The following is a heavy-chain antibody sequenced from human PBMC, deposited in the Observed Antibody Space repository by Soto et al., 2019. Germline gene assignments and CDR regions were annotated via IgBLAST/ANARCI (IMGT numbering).Heavy chain of an antibody. CDR3: ARDGKYSSGWNDYYYYGMDV. Sequence: PGGSLRLSCAASGFTVSSNYMSRVRQAPGKGLEWVSVIYSGGSTYYADSVKGRFTISRDNSKNTLYLQMNSLRAEDTAVYYCARDGKYSSGWNDYYYYGMDVWGQGTTVTVSS. D-gene: IGHD6-19*01. CDR2: IYSGGST. V-gene: IGHV3-66*01. J-gene: IGHJ6*02. CDR1: GFTVSSNY.